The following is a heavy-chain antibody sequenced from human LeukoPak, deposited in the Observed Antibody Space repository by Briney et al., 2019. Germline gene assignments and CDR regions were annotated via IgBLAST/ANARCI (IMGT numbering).Heavy chain of an antibody. CDR2: ISSSSSTI. V-gene: IGHV3-48*02. D-gene: IGHD3-10*01. CDR1: GFTFSSNS. Sequence: GGSLRLSGAAFGFTFSSNSMNWVRQAPGKGLEWVSYISSSSSTIYYADSVKGRFTISRDNAENSLYLQMNSLRDEDTAVYYCASSSYGSGRYGMGVWGQGTTVTVSS. CDR3: ASSSYGSGRYGMGV. J-gene: IGHJ6*02.